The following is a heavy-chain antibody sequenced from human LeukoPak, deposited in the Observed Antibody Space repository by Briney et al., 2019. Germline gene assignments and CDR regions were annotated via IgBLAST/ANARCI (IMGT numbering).Heavy chain of an antibody. Sequence: GASVKVSCKVSGHTLSELSMHWVRQAPGKGLEWMGGFDPEDAETISAQNFQGRVTMTEDTSTDTAYMELSSLTSNDTAVYDCATGFTVVNHLDSWGQGTLVTVSS. CDR2: FDPEDAET. D-gene: IGHD3-22*01. V-gene: IGHV1-24*01. CDR3: ATGFTVVNHLDS. CDR1: GHTLSELS. J-gene: IGHJ4*02.